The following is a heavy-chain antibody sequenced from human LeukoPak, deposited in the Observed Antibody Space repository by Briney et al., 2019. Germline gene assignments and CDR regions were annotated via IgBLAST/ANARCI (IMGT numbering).Heavy chain of an antibody. CDR2: ISSSSSYI. V-gene: IGHV3-21*01. CDR1: GFTFSSYS. Sequence: PGGSLRLSCAASGFTFSSYSMTWVRQAPGQGLEWVSSISSSSSYIYYADSVKSRFTISRDNAKNSLYLQMNSLRAEDTAVYYCARGSHGWTTDAFDIWGQETMVTVSS. D-gene: IGHD3/OR15-3a*01. J-gene: IGHJ3*02. CDR3: ARGSHGWTTDAFDI.